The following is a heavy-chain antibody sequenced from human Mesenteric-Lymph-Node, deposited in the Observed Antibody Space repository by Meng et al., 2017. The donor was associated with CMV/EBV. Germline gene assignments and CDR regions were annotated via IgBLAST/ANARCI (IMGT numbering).Heavy chain of an antibody. Sequence: SETLSLTCVVSGDSISSTNWWSWVRQPPGKGLEWIGEIYHSGGTNYNPSLKSRVTISVDKSKNQFSLKLTSVTAADTAVYYCARGVIPAAFLDPWGQGTLVTVSS. CDR1: GDSISSTNW. D-gene: IGHD2-2*01. CDR2: IYHSGGT. CDR3: ARGVIPAAFLDP. V-gene: IGHV4-4*02. J-gene: IGHJ5*02.